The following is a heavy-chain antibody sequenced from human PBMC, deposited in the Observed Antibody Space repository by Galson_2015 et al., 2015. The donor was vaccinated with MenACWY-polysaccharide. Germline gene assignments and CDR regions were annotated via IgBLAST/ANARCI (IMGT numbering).Heavy chain of an antibody. V-gene: IGHV3-30*02. CDR3: AKDTTRAFTGLLDS. CDR2: IRHDGGYR. D-gene: IGHD3-9*01. Sequence: SLRLSCAASGFTFSMYGIHWVRQAPGKGLEWVAFIRHDGGYRYYADSVGGQFTISRDNSRNTAFLQMSSLKTADTAVYYCAKDTTRAFTGLLDSWGRGTLGTVSS. CDR1: GFTFSMYG. J-gene: IGHJ4*02.